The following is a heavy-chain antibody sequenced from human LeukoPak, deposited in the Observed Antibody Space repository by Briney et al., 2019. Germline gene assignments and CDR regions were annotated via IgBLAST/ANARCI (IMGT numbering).Heavy chain of an antibody. Sequence: TGGSLRLSCAASGFTFSSYALSWVRQAPGKGLEWVSAISGGGGSTYYADSVKGRFTISRDNSKNTLYLQMNSLRAEDTAVYYCAKDGGLSSGWYCFGYWGQGTLVTVSS. CDR2: ISGGGGST. D-gene: IGHD6-19*01. CDR1: GFTFSSYA. CDR3: AKDGGLSSGWYCFGY. V-gene: IGHV3-23*01. J-gene: IGHJ4*02.